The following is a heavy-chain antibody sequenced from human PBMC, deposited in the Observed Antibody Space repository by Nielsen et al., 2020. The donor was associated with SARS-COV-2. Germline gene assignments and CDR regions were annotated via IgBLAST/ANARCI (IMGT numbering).Heavy chain of an antibody. CDR3: ARVTYYYGSGSLHDY. CDR1: GGSISSGYY. Sequence: SETLSLTCTVSGGSISSGYYWSWIRQPPGKGLEWIGEINHSGSTNYNPSLKSRVTISVDTSKNQFSLKLSSVTAADTAVYYCARVTYYYGSGSLHDYWGQGTLVTVSS. J-gene: IGHJ4*02. CDR2: INHSGST. V-gene: IGHV4-34*01. D-gene: IGHD3-10*01.